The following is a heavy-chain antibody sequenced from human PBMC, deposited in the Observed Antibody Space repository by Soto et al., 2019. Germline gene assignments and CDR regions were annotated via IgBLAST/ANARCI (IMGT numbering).Heavy chain of an antibody. Sequence: EVQLVESGGGLVQPGGSLRLSCAASGFTFSSYGMNWVRQAPGKGLEWVSYINSRSSAFYYADSVKGRFTISRDNAKNSLYLQMNSLRDEDTAVYYCARGVLMLGGMDVWRQGTTVTVSS. J-gene: IGHJ6*02. CDR2: INSRSSAF. D-gene: IGHD3-10*02. CDR1: GFTFSSYG. CDR3: ARGVLMLGGMDV. V-gene: IGHV3-48*02.